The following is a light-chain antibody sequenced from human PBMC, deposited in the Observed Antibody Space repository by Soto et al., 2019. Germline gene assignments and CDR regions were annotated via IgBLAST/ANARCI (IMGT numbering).Light chain of an antibody. Sequence: QSVLTQPPSASGTPGQGVTISCSGSSSNIGSNYVFWYQQLPGTAPKLLISNNSQRPSGVPDRFSGSKSGTSASLAISGLRSEDEADYYCATWDDSLSGWVFGGGTKLTVL. CDR1: SSNIGSNY. CDR2: NNS. J-gene: IGLJ3*02. V-gene: IGLV1-47*02. CDR3: ATWDDSLSGWV.